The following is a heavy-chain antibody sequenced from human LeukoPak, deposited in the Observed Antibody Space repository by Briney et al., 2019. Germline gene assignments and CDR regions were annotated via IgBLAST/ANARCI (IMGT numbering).Heavy chain of an antibody. CDR1: XXXFTSXG. D-gene: IGHD7-27*01. V-gene: IGHV1-18*01. Sequence: VKXSCKAXXXXFTSXGISWVRQAPGQGLEWMGWISAYNGNTNYAQKLQGRVTMTTDTSTSTAYMELRSLRSDDTAVYYCALGNWGSGYFDYWGQGTLVTVSS. CDR2: ISAYNGNT. J-gene: IGHJ4*02. CDR3: ALGNWGSGYFDY.